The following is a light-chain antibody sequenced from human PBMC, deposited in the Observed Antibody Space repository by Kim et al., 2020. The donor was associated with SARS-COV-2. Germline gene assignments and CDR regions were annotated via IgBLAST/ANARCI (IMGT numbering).Light chain of an antibody. CDR2: YDS. CDR1: NIGSKS. J-gene: IGLJ3*02. Sequence: SYELTQPPSVSVAPGKTARITCGGNNIGSKSVHWYQQKPGQAPVLVIYYDSDRPSGIPERFSGSNSGNTATLTISRVEAGDEADYYCQVWDSSSDHPYWVFGRGTQLTVL. V-gene: IGLV3-21*04. CDR3: QVWDSSSDHPYWV.